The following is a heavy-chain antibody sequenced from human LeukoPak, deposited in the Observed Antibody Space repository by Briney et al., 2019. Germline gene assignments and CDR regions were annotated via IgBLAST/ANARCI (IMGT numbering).Heavy chain of an antibody. CDR2: IRYDGSEK. J-gene: IGHJ4*02. D-gene: IGHD6-19*01. V-gene: IGHV3-30*02. Sequence: GGSLRLSCAASGFTFSSYGMHWVRQAPGKGLEWVAFIRYDGSEKYYADSVKGRFTISRDNSKNTLYLQMNSLRGEDTAVYYCAKIIAVAGTEDYWGQGTLVTVSS. CDR3: AKIIAVAGTEDY. CDR1: GFTFSSYG.